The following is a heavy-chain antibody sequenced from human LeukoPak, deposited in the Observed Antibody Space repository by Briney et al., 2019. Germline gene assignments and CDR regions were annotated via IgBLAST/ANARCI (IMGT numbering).Heavy chain of an antibody. CDR2: IYYSGST. D-gene: IGHD6-13*01. J-gene: IGHJ6*03. CDR1: GGSISSYY. V-gene: IGHV4-59*01. CDR3: ARGGSSWYEGYYYYYYMDV. Sequence: SETLSLTCTVSGGSISSYYWSWIRQPPGKGLEWIGYIYYSGSTNYNPSLRSRVTISVDTSKNQFSLKLSSVTAADTAVYYCARGGSSWYEGYYYYYYMDVWGKGTTVTVSS.